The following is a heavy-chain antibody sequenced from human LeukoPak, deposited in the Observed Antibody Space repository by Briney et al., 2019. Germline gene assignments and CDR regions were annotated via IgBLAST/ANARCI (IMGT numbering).Heavy chain of an antibody. Sequence: PGGSLRLSCAASGFTFSTYAVTWVRQSPGKGLEWVSSITSTGAYINYADSVKGRFTISRDNAKNSLYLQMDSLRAEDTAVYYCARVATGATTSNYFYYYMDVWGRGTTVTVSS. CDR3: ARVATGATTSNYFYYYMDV. V-gene: IGHV3-21*01. CDR2: ITSTGAYI. J-gene: IGHJ6*03. D-gene: IGHD1-26*01. CDR1: GFTFSTYA.